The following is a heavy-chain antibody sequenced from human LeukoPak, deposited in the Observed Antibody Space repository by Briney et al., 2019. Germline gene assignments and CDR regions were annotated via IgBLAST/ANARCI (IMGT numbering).Heavy chain of an antibody. D-gene: IGHD3-10*02. Sequence: GGSLRLSCAASGFTFSGYGMHWVRQAPGKGLEWVANIKKDGSDKYYVDSVKGRFTISRDNAKNSLYLQMNSLRAEDTAVYYCARNPRPVFGELDYYYYYYMDVWGKGTTVTISS. J-gene: IGHJ6*03. CDR2: IKKDGSDK. CDR1: GFTFSGYG. V-gene: IGHV3-7*01. CDR3: ARNPRPVFGELDYYYYYYMDV.